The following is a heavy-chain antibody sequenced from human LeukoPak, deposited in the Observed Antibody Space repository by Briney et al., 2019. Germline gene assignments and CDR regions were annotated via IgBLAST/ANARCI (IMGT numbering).Heavy chain of an antibody. CDR3: AKHQQIYGDSLRDV. J-gene: IGHJ6*02. CDR1: GFTFSSYA. Sequence: PGGSLRLSCAASGFTFSSYAMSWVRQAPGKGLECVSTIRGSGSSTYYADSVKGRFTISRDNSKNTLSLQMHSLRAEDTAVYFCAKHQQIYGDSLRDVWGQGTTVTVSS. CDR2: IRGSGSST. V-gene: IGHV3-23*01. D-gene: IGHD4-17*01.